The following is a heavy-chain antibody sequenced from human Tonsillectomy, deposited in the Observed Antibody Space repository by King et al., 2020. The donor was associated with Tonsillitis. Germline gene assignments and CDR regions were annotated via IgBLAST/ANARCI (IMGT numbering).Heavy chain of an antibody. CDR1: GFTFSNYG. Sequence: VQLVESGGGVVQPGRSLRLSCAASGFTFSNYGMHWVRQAPGKGLEWVALISYDGSTKYYADTVKGRFTISRDNFKNTLYLQMNSLRAADTAVYYCARREHCSSTDCYAFDYWGKGTLVTVSS. D-gene: IGHD2-2*01. CDR3: ARREHCSSTDCYAFDY. CDR2: ISYDGSTK. J-gene: IGHJ4*02. V-gene: IGHV3-30*03.